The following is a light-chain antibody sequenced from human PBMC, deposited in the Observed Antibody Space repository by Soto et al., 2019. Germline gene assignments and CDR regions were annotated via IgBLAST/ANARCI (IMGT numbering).Light chain of an antibody. Sequence: DVQMTQSPSSLSAFVGDRVTITCRASQGIAPYLAWFQQKPGKVPKLLIYATSTLQSGVPSRFSGSGSGTDFTLTISSVQREDVATYYCQKYNSAPLTFGGGTKVEIK. CDR3: QKYNSAPLT. J-gene: IGKJ4*01. CDR1: QGIAPY. V-gene: IGKV1-27*01. CDR2: ATS.